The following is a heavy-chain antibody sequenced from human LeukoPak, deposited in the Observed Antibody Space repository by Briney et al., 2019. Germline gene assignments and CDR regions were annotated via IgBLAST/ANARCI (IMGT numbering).Heavy chain of an antibody. J-gene: IGHJ5*02. Sequence: ASQTLSLTCTVSGGSISSGTYYWSWIRQPAGKGLEWIGRIYTSGSTKYNPSLKSRVTVSVDTSNNQFSLKLSSVTAADTAVYYCVSPWLDPWGQGTLVTVSS. CDR3: VSPWLDP. V-gene: IGHV4-61*02. CDR2: IYTSGST. CDR1: GGSISSGTYY.